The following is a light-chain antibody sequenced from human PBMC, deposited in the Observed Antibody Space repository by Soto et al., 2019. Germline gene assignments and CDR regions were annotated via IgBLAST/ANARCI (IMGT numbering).Light chain of an antibody. CDR1: SSDVGAYNY. J-gene: IGLJ1*01. Sequence: QSALTQPASMSGSPGQSITISCIGTSSDVGAYNYVSWYQQHPGTASKLMIYEVSNRPLGVSPRFSGSKSANTASLTISGLQPEDEADYYCCSYTRSSTYVFGSGTKLTVL. CDR2: EVS. V-gene: IGLV2-14*01. CDR3: CSYTRSSTYV.